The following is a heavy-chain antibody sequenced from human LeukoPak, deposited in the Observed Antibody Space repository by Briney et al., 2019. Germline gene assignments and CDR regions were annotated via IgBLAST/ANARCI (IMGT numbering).Heavy chain of an antibody. CDR2: TYYRSKWYN. J-gene: IGHJ5*02. D-gene: IGHD6-19*01. CDR3: AGDWYSSGRSPWFDP. V-gene: IGHV6-1*01. CDR1: GDSVSSNSAA. Sequence: SQTLSLTCAISGDSVSSNSAAWNWIRQSPSRGLEWLGRTYYRSKWYNDYAVSVKSRITINPDTSKNQFPLQLNSVTPEDTAVYYCAGDWYSSGRSPWFDPWGQGTLVTVSS.